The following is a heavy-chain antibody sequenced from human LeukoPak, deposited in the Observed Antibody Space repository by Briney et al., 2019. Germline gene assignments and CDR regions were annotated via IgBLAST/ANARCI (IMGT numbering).Heavy chain of an antibody. J-gene: IGHJ4*02. Sequence: PGGSLRLSCAASGFTVSRKYMSWVRQAPGKGLEWVSLIYSGGSTYYADSVKGRFSISRDNSKNTLYLQMNSLRVEDTAVYYCARQRDYYDSSGYSGDYWGQGTLVSVSS. CDR2: IYSGGST. D-gene: IGHD3-22*01. CDR1: GFTVSRKY. CDR3: ARQRDYYDSSGYSGDY. V-gene: IGHV3-53*01.